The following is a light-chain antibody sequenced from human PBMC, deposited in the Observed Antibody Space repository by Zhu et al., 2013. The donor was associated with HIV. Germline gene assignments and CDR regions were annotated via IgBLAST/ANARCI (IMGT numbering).Light chain of an antibody. V-gene: IGKV3-15*01. CDR1: QSVSSN. J-gene: IGKJ1*01. CDR3: QQYGSSWT. Sequence: EIVMTQSPATLSVSPGERATLSCRASQSVSSNLAWYQQKPGQAPRLLIYGASTRATGIPARFSGSGSGTEFTLTISSLQSEDFAVYYCQQYGSSWTFGQGTTVEIK. CDR2: GAS.